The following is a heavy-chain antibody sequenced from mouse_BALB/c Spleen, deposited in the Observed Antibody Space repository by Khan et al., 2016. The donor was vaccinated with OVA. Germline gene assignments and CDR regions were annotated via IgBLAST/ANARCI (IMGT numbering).Heavy chain of an antibody. CDR2: IDPFNGAT. V-gene: IGHV1S135*01. Sequence: VQLQQSGPELMKPGASVKISCKASGYSFSTYYIHWVTRSHGKTLEWIGYIDPFNGATTYNQKFKGKATLTVDKSSSTAYMHLTSLTSEDSAVYYCARHGSTSWFAYWGQGTLVTVSA. J-gene: IGHJ3*01. D-gene: IGHD1-1*01. CDR1: GYSFSTYY. CDR3: ARHGSTSWFAY.